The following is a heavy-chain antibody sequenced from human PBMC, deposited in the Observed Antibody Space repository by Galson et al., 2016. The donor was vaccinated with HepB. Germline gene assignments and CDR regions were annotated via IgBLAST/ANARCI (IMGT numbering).Heavy chain of an antibody. Sequence: LRLSCAASGFTFSSYSMNWVRQAPGKGLDWVSSISSSSSYIYYADSVKGRFTISRDNAKNSLYLQMNNLRAEDTAVYYCARADDYGNYDFDYWGQGTLVTVS. CDR3: ARADDYGNYDFDY. V-gene: IGHV3-21*01. CDR2: ISSSSSYI. CDR1: GFTFSSYS. J-gene: IGHJ4*02. D-gene: IGHD4-11*01.